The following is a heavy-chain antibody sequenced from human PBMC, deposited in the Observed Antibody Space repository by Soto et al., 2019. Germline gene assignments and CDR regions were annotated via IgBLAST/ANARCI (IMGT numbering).Heavy chain of an antibody. D-gene: IGHD6-13*01. V-gene: IGHV1-2*04. CDR1: GYTFTGYY. J-gene: IGHJ4*02. Sequence: VPCKASGYTFTGYYMHGVRQVPGQGLEWMGWINPKSGGTNYAQKFQGWVTMTRDTSISTAYMELSRLRSDVTAVYYCARDLDSSSSDYWGQGTLVTVSS. CDR2: INPKSGGT. CDR3: ARDLDSSSSDY.